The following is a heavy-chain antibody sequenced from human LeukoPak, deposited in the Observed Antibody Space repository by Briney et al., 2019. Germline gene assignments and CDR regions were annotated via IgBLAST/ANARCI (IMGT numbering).Heavy chain of an antibody. J-gene: IGHJ6*02. CDR1: GVSIKSGDYY. D-gene: IGHD3-10*01. Sequence: SQTLSLTCTVSGVSIKSGDYYWGWIRQPPGKGLEWLGNIYYSGSTNYNPSLTSRVTMTVDTSRNQFSLKLSSVTAADTAVYYCARDLIPVGELDLYYYYGMDVWGQGTTVTVSS. CDR2: IYYSGST. V-gene: IGHV4-30-4*08. CDR3: ARDLIPVGELDLYYYYGMDV.